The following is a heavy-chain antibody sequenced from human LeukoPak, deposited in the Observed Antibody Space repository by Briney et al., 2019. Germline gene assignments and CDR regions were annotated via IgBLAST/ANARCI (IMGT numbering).Heavy chain of an antibody. V-gene: IGHV3-21*01. CDR2: ISSSGSYT. CDR3: VREGYCSGGTCSTGVGY. D-gene: IGHD2-15*01. Sequence: GGSLRLSCAASGFTVSSNYMNWVRQAPGKGLEWVSSISSSGSYTYYADSVKGRFTISRDNAKNSLYLQMNSLRAEDTAVYYCVREGYCSGGTCSTGVGYWGQGTLVTVSS. J-gene: IGHJ4*02. CDR1: GFTVSSNY.